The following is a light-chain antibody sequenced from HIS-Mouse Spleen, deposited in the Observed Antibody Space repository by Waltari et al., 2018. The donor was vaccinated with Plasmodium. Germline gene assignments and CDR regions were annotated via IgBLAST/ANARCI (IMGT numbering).Light chain of an antibody. CDR2: EDS. Sequence: SYELTQPPSVSVSPGQTARIPCSGAALPTKYAYWYQQKSGQAPVLVIYEDSKRPSGIPERFSGSSSGKMATLTISGAQVEDEADYYCYSTDSSGNHRVFGGGTKLTVL. CDR3: YSTDSSGNHRV. J-gene: IGLJ3*02. V-gene: IGLV3-10*01. CDR1: ALPTKY.